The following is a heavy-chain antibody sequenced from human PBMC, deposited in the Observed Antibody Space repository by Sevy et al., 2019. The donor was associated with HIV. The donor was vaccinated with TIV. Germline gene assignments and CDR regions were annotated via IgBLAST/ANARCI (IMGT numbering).Heavy chain of an antibody. V-gene: IGHV3-21*01. Sequence: GSLRLSCAASGFPFIPYSMHWVRQAPGKGLEWVSSISGSSNYIYYADSVRGRFIISRDNARNSLYLQMNSLRAEDTAVYYCTRDQGVLGVFDSWGQGTLVTVSS. CDR3: TRDQGVLGVFDS. D-gene: IGHD3-10*01. J-gene: IGHJ4*02. CDR2: ISGSSNYI. CDR1: GFPFIPYS.